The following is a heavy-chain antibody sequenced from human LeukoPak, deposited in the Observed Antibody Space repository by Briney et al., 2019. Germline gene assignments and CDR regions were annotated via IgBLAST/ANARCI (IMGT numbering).Heavy chain of an antibody. CDR1: GGSISSGSYY. J-gene: IGHJ6*03. Sequence: PSQTLSLTCTVSGGSISSGSYYWSWIRQPAGKGLEWIGRIYTSGSTNYNPSLKSRVTISVDTSKNQFSLKLSSVPAADTAVYYCARDSDPDYVWGSFGGYYYYMDVWGKGTTVTVSS. D-gene: IGHD3-16*01. CDR3: ARDSDPDYVWGSFGGYYYYMDV. V-gene: IGHV4-61*02. CDR2: IYTSGST.